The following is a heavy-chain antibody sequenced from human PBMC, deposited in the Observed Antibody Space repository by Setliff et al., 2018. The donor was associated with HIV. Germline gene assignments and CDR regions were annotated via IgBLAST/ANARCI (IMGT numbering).Heavy chain of an antibody. J-gene: IGHJ4*02. V-gene: IGHV5-51*01. D-gene: IGHD5-12*01. CDR3: ARHRAGYSGYAIPILDY. CDR1: GYTFADYW. Sequence: GESLKISCQGSGYTFADYWIGWVRQMPGKGLEWMGIIYSGDSSIKYSPSFQGQVTISIDKSITTAYLHLSSLEASDTAIYYCARHRAGYSGYAIPILDYWGQGTLVTVSS. CDR2: IYSGDSSI.